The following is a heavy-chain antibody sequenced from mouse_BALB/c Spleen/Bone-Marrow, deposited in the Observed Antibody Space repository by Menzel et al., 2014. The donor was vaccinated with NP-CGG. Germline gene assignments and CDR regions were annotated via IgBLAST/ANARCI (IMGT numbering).Heavy chain of an antibody. J-gene: IGHJ2*01. CDR2: ISSGSSTI. D-gene: IGHD1-1*01. V-gene: IGHV5-17*02. CDR3: VRSGSSSGYFDY. CDR1: GFTFSSFG. Sequence: EVQVVESGGGLVQPGGSRKLSCAASGFTFSSFGMHWVRQAPEKGLEWVAYISSGSSTIYYGDTVMGRFTISRDNPKSTLFLQMTSLRSEDTATYYCVRSGSSSGYFDYWGQGTTLTVSS.